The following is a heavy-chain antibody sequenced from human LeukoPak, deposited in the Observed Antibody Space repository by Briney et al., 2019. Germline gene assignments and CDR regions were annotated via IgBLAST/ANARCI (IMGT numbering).Heavy chain of an antibody. Sequence: SQTLSLTCTVSGGSISSGSYYWSWIRQPAGKGLEWIGRIYTSGSTNYNPSLKSRVTISVDTSKNQFSLKLSSVTAADTAVYYCARDPDVGDSSSWSPHFDYWGQGTLVTVSS. J-gene: IGHJ4*02. D-gene: IGHD6-13*01. V-gene: IGHV4-61*02. CDR1: GGSISSGSYY. CDR3: ARDPDVGDSSSWSPHFDY. CDR2: IYTSGST.